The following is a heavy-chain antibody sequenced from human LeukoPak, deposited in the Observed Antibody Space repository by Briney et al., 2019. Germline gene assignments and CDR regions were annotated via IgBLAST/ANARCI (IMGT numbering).Heavy chain of an antibody. V-gene: IGHV3-33*01. CDR1: GFTFSSYD. D-gene: IGHD2-21*01. J-gene: IGHJ6*01. CDR3: AREVAPLYFHYGMDV. CDR2: TWYDGRNN. Sequence: GKSLRLSCAASGFTFSSYDMHWVRQAPGKGLEWVAVTWYDGRNNYYAASVKGRFTISRDDSKTTVYLLMNSLRAEDTAVYYCAREVAPLYFHYGMDVWGEGTTVTVSS.